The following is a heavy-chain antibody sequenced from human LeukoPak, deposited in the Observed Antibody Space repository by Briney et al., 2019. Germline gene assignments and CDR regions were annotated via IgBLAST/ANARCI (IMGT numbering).Heavy chain of an antibody. CDR1: GGSISSSSYY. D-gene: IGHD4-17*01. CDR3: ARSRADYGALDY. Sequence: SETLSLTCTVSGGSISSSSYYWAWIRQPPGKGLEWIGSISYSGSTYYRPSLNIRVTISLDTSKSQFSLKLSSVTAADTAVFYCARSRADYGALDYWGQGTLVTVSS. CDR2: ISYSGST. J-gene: IGHJ4*02. V-gene: IGHV4-39*07.